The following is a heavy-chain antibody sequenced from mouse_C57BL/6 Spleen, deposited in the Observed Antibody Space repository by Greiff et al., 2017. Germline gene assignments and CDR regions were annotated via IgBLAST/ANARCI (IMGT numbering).Heavy chain of an antibody. CDR3: AKTTGSSYWYFDV. D-gene: IGHD1-1*01. V-gene: IGHV2-5*01. CDR2: IWRGGST. CDR1: GFSLTSYG. J-gene: IGHJ1*03. Sequence: VKLMESGPGLVQPSQSLSITCTVSGFSLTSYGVHWVRQSPGKGLEWLGVIWRGGSTDYNAAFMSRLSITKDNSKSQVFFKMNSLQADDTAIYXCAKTTGSSYWYFDVWGTGTTVTVSS.